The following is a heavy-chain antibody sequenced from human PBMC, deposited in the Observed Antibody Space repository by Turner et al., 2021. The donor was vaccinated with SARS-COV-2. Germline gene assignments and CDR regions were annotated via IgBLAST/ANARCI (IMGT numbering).Heavy chain of an antibody. CDR3: ARGCGGSSGCFLIDY. J-gene: IGHJ4*02. D-gene: IGHD6-19*01. CDR1: GFTFSNHG. Sequence: QVQLVESGGGVVQPGRSLRLSCEASGFTFSNHGMHWARQAPGKGLEGVKIIVDDGRNKYYKDSVRGRFTISRDNSKNTLYLQMNSLRAEDTAVYYCARGCGGSSGCFLIDYWGQGTLVTVSS. CDR2: IVDDGRNK. V-gene: IGHV3-33*01.